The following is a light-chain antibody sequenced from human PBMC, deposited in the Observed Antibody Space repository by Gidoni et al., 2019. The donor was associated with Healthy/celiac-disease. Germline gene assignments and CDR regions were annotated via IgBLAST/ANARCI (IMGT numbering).Light chain of an antibody. CDR1: QGISSY. Sequence: AIRITQSPSSLSASTGDRVTITCRASQGISSYLAWYQQKPGKAPKLLIYAASTLQSGVPSRFSGSGSGTDFTLTISCLQSEDFATYYCQQYYSYPWTFGQGTKVESK. CDR2: AAS. CDR3: QQYYSYPWT. V-gene: IGKV1-8*01. J-gene: IGKJ1*01.